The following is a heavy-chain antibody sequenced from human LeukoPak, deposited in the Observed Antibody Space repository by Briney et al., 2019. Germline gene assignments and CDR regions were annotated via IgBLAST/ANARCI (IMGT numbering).Heavy chain of an antibody. V-gene: IGHV3-23*01. CDR1: GFTFSSHG. CDR3: ARDERWIQFNY. CDR2: IVGSGVTT. J-gene: IGHJ4*02. D-gene: IGHD5-18*01. Sequence: GGSLRLSCLGSGFTFSSHGMNWVRQAPGKGLEWVSGIVGSGVTTYYADSVKGRFTISRDNSKNTLYLHMNGLRVEDTATYYCARDERWIQFNYWGQGTLVTVSS.